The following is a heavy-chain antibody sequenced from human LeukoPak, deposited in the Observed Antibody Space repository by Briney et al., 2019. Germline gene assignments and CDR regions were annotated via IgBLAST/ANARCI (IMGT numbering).Heavy chain of an antibody. CDR2: IIPIFGTA. V-gene: IGHV1-69*05. J-gene: IGHJ5*02. Sequence: ASVKVSCKASGGTFSSYAISWVRQAPGQGLEWMGGIIPIFGTANYALKFQGRVTITTDESTSTAYMELSSLRSEDTAVYYCARDYSSSWYWFDPWGQGTLVTVSS. D-gene: IGHD6-13*01. CDR3: ARDYSSSWYWFDP. CDR1: GGTFSSYA.